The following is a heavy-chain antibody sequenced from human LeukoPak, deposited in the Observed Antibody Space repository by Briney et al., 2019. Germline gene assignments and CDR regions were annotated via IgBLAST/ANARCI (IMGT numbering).Heavy chain of an antibody. D-gene: IGHD5-12*01. CDR2: ISYDGSNK. V-gene: IGHV3-30*18. CDR1: GFTFSSYG. J-gene: IGHJ4*02. CDR3: AKSATKYSGYDEYYFDY. Sequence: PPGGSLRLSCAASGFTFSSYGMHWVRQAPGKGLGWVAVISYDGSNKYYADSVKGRFTISRDNSKNTLYLQMNSLRAEDTAVYYCAKSATKYSGYDEYYFDYWGQGTLVTVSS.